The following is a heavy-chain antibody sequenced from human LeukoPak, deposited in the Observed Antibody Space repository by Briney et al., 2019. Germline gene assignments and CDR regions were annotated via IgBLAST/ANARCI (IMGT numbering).Heavy chain of an antibody. V-gene: IGHV4-39*07. Sequence: SETLSLTCTVSGGSISSSSYYWGWIRQPPGKGLEWIGSIYYSGSTYYNPSLKSRVTISVDTSKNQFSLKLSSVTAADTAVYYCARDSGPPEITIFPGVWFDPWGQGTLVTVSS. D-gene: IGHD3-9*01. CDR3: ARDSGPPEITIFPGVWFDP. CDR1: GGSISSSSYY. J-gene: IGHJ5*02. CDR2: IYYSGST.